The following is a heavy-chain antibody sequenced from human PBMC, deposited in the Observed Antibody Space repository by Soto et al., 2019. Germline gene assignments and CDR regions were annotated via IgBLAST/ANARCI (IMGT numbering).Heavy chain of an antibody. J-gene: IGHJ4*01. CDR3: VKGGYTYFDT. CDR2: INFDGSSI. CDR1: GFSFSSYW. Sequence: GGSLRLSCTASGFSFSSYWMHWVRQAPGEGLVWVSRINFDGSSITYADSVKGRFTISRDNSKNTLYLQMNSLRAEDTAVYYCVKGGYTYFDTRAQEAVVTISS. V-gene: IGHV3-74*01. D-gene: IGHD1-26*01.